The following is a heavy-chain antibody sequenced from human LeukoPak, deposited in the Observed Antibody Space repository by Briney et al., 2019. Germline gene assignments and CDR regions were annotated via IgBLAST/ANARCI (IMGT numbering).Heavy chain of an antibody. CDR1: GGSISSSSYY. CDR2: IYYSGST. D-gene: IGHD1-26*01. V-gene: IGHV4-39*01. CDR3: ARRRARGSYYALVWGTFDY. Sequence: PSETLSLTCTVSGGSISSSSYYWGWIRQPPGKGLEWIGSIYYSGSTYYNPSLKSRVTISVDTSKNQFSLKLSSVTAADTAVYYCARRRARGSYYALVWGTFDYWGQGTLVTVSS. J-gene: IGHJ4*02.